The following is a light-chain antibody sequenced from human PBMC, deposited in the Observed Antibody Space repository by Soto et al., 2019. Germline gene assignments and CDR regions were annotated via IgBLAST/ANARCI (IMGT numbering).Light chain of an antibody. CDR1: QSVSSN. J-gene: IGKJ4*01. V-gene: IGKV3-15*01. CDR3: QQSNNSPLT. Sequence: EIMMTQSPATLSVSPGERATFSCRASQSVSSNLAWYQQKPGQAPRLLIYDASTRATGVPARFSGSGSGTEFTLTISSLQSEDFAVYYCQQSNNSPLTFGGGTKVEIK. CDR2: DAS.